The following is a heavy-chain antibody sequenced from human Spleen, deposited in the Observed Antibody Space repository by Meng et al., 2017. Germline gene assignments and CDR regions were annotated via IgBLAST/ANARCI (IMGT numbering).Heavy chain of an antibody. D-gene: IGHD6-13*01. CDR3: ARDQSRGQQLADY. Sequence: GGPLRLSCAASGFTFSNYALNWVRQAPGKGLEWVSGFSGSGGSTYYADSVKGRFTISRDNSKNTLYLQMNSLRAEDTALYYCARDQSRGQQLADYWGQGMLVTVSS. V-gene: IGHV3-23*01. J-gene: IGHJ4*02. CDR2: FSGSGGST. CDR1: GFTFSNYA.